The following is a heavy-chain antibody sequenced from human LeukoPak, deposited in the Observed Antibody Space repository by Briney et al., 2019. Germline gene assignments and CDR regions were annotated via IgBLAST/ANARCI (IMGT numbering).Heavy chain of an antibody. V-gene: IGHV3-74*01. J-gene: IGHJ1*01. D-gene: IGHD3-22*01. CDR1: GFTFSRYW. CDR3: ARAPSEVGGYYPEYFRH. Sequence: GGSLRLSCEASGFTFSRYWMHWVRQAPGKGLVWVSRIKSDGKTNYADSVKGRSTISRDNAKNTVSLQMDSLRAEDTGVYYCARAPSEVGGYYPEYFRHWGQGTLVTVSS. CDR2: IKSDGKT.